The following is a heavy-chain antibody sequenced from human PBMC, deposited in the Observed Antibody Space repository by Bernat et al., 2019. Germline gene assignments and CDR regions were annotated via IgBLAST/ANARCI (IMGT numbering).Heavy chain of an antibody. CDR1: GFSLSNARMG. CDR3: ARSQLELQSYFDY. CDR2: IFSNDEK. Sequence: QVTLKESGPVLVKPTETLTLTCTVSGFSLSNARMGVSWIRQPPGKALEWLAHIFSNDEKSYSTSLKSRLTISKDTSKSQVVLTMTNMDPVDKATYYCARSQLELQSYFDYWGQGTLVTVSS. D-gene: IGHD1-7*01. J-gene: IGHJ4*02. V-gene: IGHV2-26*01.